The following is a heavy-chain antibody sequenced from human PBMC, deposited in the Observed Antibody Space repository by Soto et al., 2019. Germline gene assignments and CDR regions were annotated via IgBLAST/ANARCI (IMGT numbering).Heavy chain of an antibody. J-gene: IGHJ4*02. V-gene: IGHV1-2*02. Sequence: ASVKVSCKASGYTFTGHYIHWVRQAPEQGPEWMGEIGPETGATRYAQKFQGRVTMTRDMSITTVYMELNNLSPDDTAVYYCGRGRSGQIVVFYWGQGAPVTVSS. CDR3: GRGRSGQIVVFY. D-gene: IGHD1-26*01. CDR1: GYTFTGHY. CDR2: IGPETGAT.